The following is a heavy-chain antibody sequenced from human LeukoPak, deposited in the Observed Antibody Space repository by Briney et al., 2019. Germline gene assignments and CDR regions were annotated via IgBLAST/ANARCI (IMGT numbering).Heavy chain of an antibody. V-gene: IGHV3-23*01. Sequence: GGSLRLSCAASGFTLSSYAMSWVRQAPGKGLEWVSAISGSGGSTYYADSVKGRFTISRDNSKNTLYLQMNSLRAEDTAVYYCAREYSSSWYAQYYFDYWGQGTLVTVSS. CDR2: ISGSGGST. CDR1: GFTLSSYA. J-gene: IGHJ4*02. CDR3: AREYSSSWYAQYYFDY. D-gene: IGHD6-13*01.